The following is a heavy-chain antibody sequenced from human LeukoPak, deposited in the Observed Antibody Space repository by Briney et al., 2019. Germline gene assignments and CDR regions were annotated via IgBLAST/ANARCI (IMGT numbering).Heavy chain of an antibody. CDR1: GYTFTSYY. V-gene: IGHV1-18*04. Sequence: GASVKVSCKASGYTFTSYYMHWVRQAPGQGLEWMGWISAYNGNTNYAQKLQGRVTMTTDTSTSTAYMELRSLRSDDTAVYYCASVPSSGYYLFDYWGQGTLVTVSS. CDR2: ISAYNGNT. J-gene: IGHJ4*02. CDR3: ASVPSSGYYLFDY. D-gene: IGHD3-22*01.